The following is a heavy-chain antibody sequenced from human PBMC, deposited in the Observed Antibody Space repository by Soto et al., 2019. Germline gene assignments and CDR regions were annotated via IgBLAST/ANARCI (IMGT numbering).Heavy chain of an antibody. CDR2: ISGSGGST. V-gene: IGHV3-23*01. D-gene: IGHD5-12*01. CDR1: GFTFFRHA. CDR3: AKDIRRKATIRKDAPTLDDFDI. J-gene: IGHJ3*02. Sequence: AGGAPGISCAAPGFTFFRHAMSWVRPAPRKGVGGGSAISGSGGSTYYADSVKRRFTISTDNSKNTLYLQMNSLRAEDTAVYYCAKDIRRKATIRKDAPTLDDFDIWGQGTMVTVSS.